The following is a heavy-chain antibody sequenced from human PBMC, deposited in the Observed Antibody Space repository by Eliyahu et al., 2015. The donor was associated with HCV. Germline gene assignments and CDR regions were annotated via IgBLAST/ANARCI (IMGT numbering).Heavy chain of an antibody. CDR1: GGSVSVSVSSGGWY. D-gene: IGHD2-15*01. CDR2: IYNIGTT. Sequence: QVQLQESGPGLVKPSESLSLTCTVSGGSVSVSVSSGGWYWSWIRQPPGKGLEHIGYIYNIGTTKFNPSLKSRVTMSVDTPKNQFSLKLNSVTTADTAVYYCARTPARGGFDYWGQGALVTVSS. V-gene: IGHV4-61*08. CDR3: ARTPARGGFDY. J-gene: IGHJ4*02.